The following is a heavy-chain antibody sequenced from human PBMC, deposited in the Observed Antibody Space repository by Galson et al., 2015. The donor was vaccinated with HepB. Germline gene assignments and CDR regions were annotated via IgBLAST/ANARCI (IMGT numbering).Heavy chain of an antibody. J-gene: IGHJ6*02. D-gene: IGHD3-22*01. Sequence: SVKVSCKAYGYTFSSYHIHWVRQAPGQGLEWMGIINPSGGSPDYAQKFQGRVTITRDTSTSTVYMELSSLRSEDTAVYYCARDLVVDSSSYFSVMYYYYGMDVWGQGTTVTVSS. V-gene: IGHV1-46*01. CDR2: INPSGGSP. CDR1: GYTFSSYH. CDR3: ARDLVVDSSSYFSVMYYYYGMDV.